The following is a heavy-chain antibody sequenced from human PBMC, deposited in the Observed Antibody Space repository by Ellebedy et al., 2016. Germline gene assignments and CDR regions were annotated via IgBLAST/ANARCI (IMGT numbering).Heavy chain of an antibody. CDR3: ARDGYNYNAFDI. V-gene: IGHV1-46*01. CDR2: INPSGGST. J-gene: IGHJ3*02. CDR1: GYTFTSYY. Sequence: ASVKVSXKASGYTFTSYYMHWVRQAPGQGLEWMGIINPSGGSTSYAQKFQGRVTMTRDTSTSTVYMELSSLRSEDTAVYYCARDGYNYNAFDIWGQGTMVTVSS. D-gene: IGHD5-24*01.